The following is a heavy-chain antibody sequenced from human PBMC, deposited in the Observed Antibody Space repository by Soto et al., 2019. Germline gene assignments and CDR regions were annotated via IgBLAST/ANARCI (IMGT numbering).Heavy chain of an antibody. Sequence: SETLSLTCIVSGGSISSYYWSWIRQPPGKGLEWIGYIYYSGSTNYNPSLKSRVTISVDTSKNQFSLKLSSVTAADTAVYYCARLGGSPGSYYVIDYWGQGTLVTVSS. V-gene: IGHV4-59*08. CDR3: ARLGGSPGSYYVIDY. D-gene: IGHD3-10*01. CDR1: GGSISSYY. CDR2: IYYSGST. J-gene: IGHJ4*02.